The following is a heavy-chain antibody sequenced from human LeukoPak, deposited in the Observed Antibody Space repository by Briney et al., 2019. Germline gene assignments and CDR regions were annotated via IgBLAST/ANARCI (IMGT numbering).Heavy chain of an antibody. Sequence: PSETLSLTCTVSGGSISSGSYYWSWIRQPAGKGLEWIGRIYTSGSTNYNPSLKSRVTISVDTSKNQFSLKLSSVTAADTAVYYCARTSVPLWFGESISFDYWGQGTLVTVSS. J-gene: IGHJ4*02. CDR1: GGSISSGSYY. CDR2: IYTSGST. V-gene: IGHV4-61*02. D-gene: IGHD3-10*01. CDR3: ARTSVPLWFGESISFDY.